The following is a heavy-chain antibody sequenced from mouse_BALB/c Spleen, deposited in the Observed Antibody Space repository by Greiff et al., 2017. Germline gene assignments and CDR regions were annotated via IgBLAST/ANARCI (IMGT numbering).Heavy chain of an antibody. D-gene: IGHD1-1*01. CDR2: ISSGSSTI. CDR1: GFTFSSFG. J-gene: IGHJ1*01. Sequence: VKLVESGGGLVQPGGSRKLSCAASGFTFSSFGMHWVRQAPEKGLEWVAYISSGSSTIYYADTVKGRFTISRDNPKNTLFLQMTSLRSEDTAMYYCARLGYGSSYWYFDVWGAGTTVTVSS. V-gene: IGHV5-17*02. CDR3: ARLGYGSSYWYFDV.